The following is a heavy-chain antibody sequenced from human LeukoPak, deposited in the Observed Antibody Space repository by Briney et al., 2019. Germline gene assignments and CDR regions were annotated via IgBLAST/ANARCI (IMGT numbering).Heavy chain of an antibody. Sequence: SETLSLTCTVSGDSITPYYWSWIRQSPGGSLEYIGFISDTGTTYYNPSLRGRVSISVDTSKSQFSLKLKSVTAADSAIYYCTRTFTGAHYYYIPVWGAGTTVTVSS. V-gene: IGHV4-59*08. D-gene: IGHD7-27*01. CDR3: TRTFTGAHYYYIPV. J-gene: IGHJ6*03. CDR1: GDSITPYY. CDR2: ISDTGTT.